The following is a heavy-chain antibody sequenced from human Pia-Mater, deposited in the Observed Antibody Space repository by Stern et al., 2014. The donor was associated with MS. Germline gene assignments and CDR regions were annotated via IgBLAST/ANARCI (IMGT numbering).Heavy chain of an antibody. CDR3: ARDQGDYGSGSEDSWFDP. V-gene: IGHV1-69*06. D-gene: IGHD3-10*01. CDR2: IIPGLGTT. J-gene: IGHJ5*02. Sequence: VQLEESGAEVKKPGSSVKVSCKASRDTFSNYALSWVRQAHEHGLEWMGGIIPGLGTTSYAQKFQGRITISADTSTNTLYMELSSLTFEDTAVYFCARDQGDYGSGSEDSWFDPWGQGTLVTVSS. CDR1: RDTFSNYA.